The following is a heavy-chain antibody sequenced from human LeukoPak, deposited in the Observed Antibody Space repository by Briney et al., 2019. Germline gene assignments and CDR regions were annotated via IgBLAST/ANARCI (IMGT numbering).Heavy chain of an antibody. CDR1: GYTFTSYY. V-gene: IGHV1-46*01. J-gene: IGHJ4*02. CDR3: ARDWRITVEHLNNGVCHPFRY. D-gene: IGHD2-8*01. Sequence: ASVKVSCKASGYTFTSYYMHWVRQAPGQGLEWMGIINPTGGSTGYAQKFQGRVTMTRDTSTSTVYMELSSLRSEDTAVYYCARDWRITVEHLNNGVCHPFRYWGQGTLVTVSS. CDR2: INPTGGST.